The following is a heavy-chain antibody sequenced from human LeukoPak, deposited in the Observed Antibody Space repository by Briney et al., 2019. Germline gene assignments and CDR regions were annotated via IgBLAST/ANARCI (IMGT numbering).Heavy chain of an antibody. D-gene: IGHD2-15*01. CDR1: GGSISSGGYS. CDR2: IYHSGST. Sequence: SETLSLTCAVSGGSISSGGYSWSWIRQPPGKGLEWIGYIYHSGSTYYNPSLKSRVTISVDRSKNQFPLKLSSVTAADTAVYYCARARSGGVFDYWGQGTLVTVSS. V-gene: IGHV4-30-2*01. J-gene: IGHJ4*02. CDR3: ARARSGGVFDY.